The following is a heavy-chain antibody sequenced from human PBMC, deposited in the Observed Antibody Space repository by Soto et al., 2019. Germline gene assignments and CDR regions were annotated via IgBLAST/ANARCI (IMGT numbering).Heavy chain of an antibody. J-gene: IGHJ4*02. V-gene: IGHV1-69*06. Sequence: QVQLMQSGAEVKTPGSSVKVSCKASGGTFGSNVISWVRQAPGQGLEWMGEIMPIFGAANKPQKFQGRLMTTADTSTTTVYMELSSLGSEDTAVYFCATGARYCSGGSCYPDDWGQGTLVTVSS. CDR1: GGTFGSNV. CDR3: ATGARYCSGGSCYPDD. CDR2: IMPIFGAA. D-gene: IGHD2-15*01.